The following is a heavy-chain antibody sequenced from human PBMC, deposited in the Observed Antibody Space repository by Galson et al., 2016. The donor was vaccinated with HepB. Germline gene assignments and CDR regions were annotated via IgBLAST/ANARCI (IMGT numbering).Heavy chain of an antibody. D-gene: IGHD1/OR15-1a*01. CDR2: TSYRSKWYN. V-gene: IGHV6-1*01. CDR3: ARETALTGTRDYYYTLDV. CDR1: GDSVSSNSAA. Sequence: CAIPGDSVSSNSAAWNWIRLSPSRGLEWLGRTSYRSKWYNKYAASVKSRTTINAHTSANHVSLQLNSVTPEDTAVYYCARETALTGTRDYYYTLDVWGQGTTVTVSS. J-gene: IGHJ6*02.